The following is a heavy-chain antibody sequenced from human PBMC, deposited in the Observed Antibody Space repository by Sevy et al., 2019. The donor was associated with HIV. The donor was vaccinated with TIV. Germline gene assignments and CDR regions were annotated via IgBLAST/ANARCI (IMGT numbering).Heavy chain of an antibody. V-gene: IGHV4-30-4*01. CDR2: IYYSGRT. J-gene: IGHJ5*02. CDR1: GGSISSGDYY. D-gene: IGHD3-3*01. CDR3: ARAGKYDFWSGYLTPPEWFDP. Sequence: SETLSLTCTVSGGSISSGDYYWSWIRQPPGKGLQWIGYIYYSGRTYYNPSLKSRVTISVDTSKNQFSLKLSSVTAADTAVYYCARAGKYDFWSGYLTPPEWFDPWGQGTLVTVSS.